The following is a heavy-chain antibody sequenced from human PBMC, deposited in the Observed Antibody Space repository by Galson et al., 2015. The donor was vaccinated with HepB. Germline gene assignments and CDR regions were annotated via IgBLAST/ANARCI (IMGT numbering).Heavy chain of an antibody. CDR3: ARDVSGTSRGGFDP. CDR2: ISYDGGNK. V-gene: IGHV3-30*03. CDR1: GFTFSSYG. D-gene: IGHD1-7*01. Sequence: SLRLSCAASGFTFSSYGMHWVRQAPGKGLEWVAVISYDGGNKYYADSVKGRFTISRDNSKNTLYLQMNSLRAEDTAVYYCARDVSGTSRGGFDPWGQGTLVTVSS. J-gene: IGHJ5*02.